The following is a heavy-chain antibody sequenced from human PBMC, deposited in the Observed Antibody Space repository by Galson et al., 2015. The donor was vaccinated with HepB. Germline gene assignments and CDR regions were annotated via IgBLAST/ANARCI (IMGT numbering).Heavy chain of an antibody. D-gene: IGHD3-10*01. V-gene: IGHV3-33*01. CDR2: IWYDGSNK. CDR3: ARDNSLGWWFGELSAFHYYYYYGMDV. CDR1: GFTFSSYG. J-gene: IGHJ6*02. Sequence: SLRLSCAASGFTFSSYGMHWVRQAPGKGLEWVAVIWYDGSNKYYADSVKGRFTISRDNSKNTLYLQMNSLRAEDTAVYYCARDNSLGWWFGELSAFHYYYYYGMDVWGQGTTVTVSS.